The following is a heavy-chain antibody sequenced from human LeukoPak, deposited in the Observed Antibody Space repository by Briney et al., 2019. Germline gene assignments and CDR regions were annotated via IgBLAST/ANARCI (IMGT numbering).Heavy chain of an antibody. D-gene: IGHD6-19*01. CDR2: IYYSGST. Sequence: SETLSLTCTVSGGSISNYYWSWIRQPPGKGLEWIGYIYYSGSTNYNPSLKSRVTISVDTSKNQFSLKLSSVTAAGTAVYYCATSGYSSGSPFDPWGQGTLVTVSS. V-gene: IGHV4-59*01. CDR3: ATSGYSSGSPFDP. J-gene: IGHJ5*02. CDR1: GGSISNYY.